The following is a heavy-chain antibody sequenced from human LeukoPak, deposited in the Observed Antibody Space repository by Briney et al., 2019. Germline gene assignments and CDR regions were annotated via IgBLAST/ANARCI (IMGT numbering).Heavy chain of an antibody. Sequence: GGSLRLSCAASGFTFSSYSMNWVRQAPGKGLEWGSSISSSSYIYYADSFEGRFTISRDNAENSLYHQKNSLRPEDSAVYYCASARSSGWYRDYSGEGTLVTLS. D-gene: IGHD6-19*01. CDR1: GFTFSSYS. CDR3: ASARSSGWYRDY. V-gene: IGHV3-21*01. J-gene: IGHJ4*02. CDR2: ISSSSYI.